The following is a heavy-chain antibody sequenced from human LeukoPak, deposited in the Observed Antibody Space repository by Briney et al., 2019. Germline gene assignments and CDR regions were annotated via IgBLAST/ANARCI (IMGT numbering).Heavy chain of an antibody. CDR1: GFSFSNYW. CDR3: ARGPAAGNLLGF. V-gene: IGHV3-7*01. J-gene: IGHJ4*02. CDR2: IKQDGSEK. Sequence: GGSLRLSCAASGFSFSNYWMSWVRQAPGKGLEWVANIKQDGSEKYYVDSVKGRFTTSRENAKNSVSLQMNSLRAEDTAVYYCARGPAAGNLLGFWGQGTLVTVSS. D-gene: IGHD6-19*01.